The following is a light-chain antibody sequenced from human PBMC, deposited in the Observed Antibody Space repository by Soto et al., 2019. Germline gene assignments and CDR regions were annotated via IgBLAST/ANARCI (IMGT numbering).Light chain of an antibody. Sequence: EIVLTHSPGTLSLSPGERATLSCRASQSVSNNYLAWYQQKPGQAPRLLIYGASNRATGIPDRFSGSGSGTDFTLTISSLQPEDFATYFCLSGHSRPFGGGTKVDIK. J-gene: IGKJ4*01. CDR3: LSGHSRP. V-gene: IGKV3-20*01. CDR1: QSVSNNY. CDR2: GAS.